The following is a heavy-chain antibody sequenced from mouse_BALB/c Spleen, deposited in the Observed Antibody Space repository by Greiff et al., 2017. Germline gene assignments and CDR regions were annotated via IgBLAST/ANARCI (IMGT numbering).Heavy chain of an antibody. CDR3: ARDYGHWYFDV. CDR2: IRNKANGYTT. CDR1: GFTFTDYY. V-gene: IGHV7-3*02. Sequence: EVHLVESGGGLVQPGGSLRLSCATSGFTFTDYYMSWVRQPPGKALEWLGFIRNKANGYTTEYSASVKGRFTISRDNSQSILYLQMNTLRAEDSATYYCARDYGHWYFDVWGAGTTVTVSS. D-gene: IGHD1-2*01. J-gene: IGHJ1*01.